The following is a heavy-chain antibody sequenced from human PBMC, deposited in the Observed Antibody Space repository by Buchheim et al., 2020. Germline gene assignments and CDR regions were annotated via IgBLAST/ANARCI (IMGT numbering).Heavy chain of an antibody. V-gene: IGHV3-23*01. J-gene: IGHJ4*02. Sequence: EVQLLESGGGLVQPGGSLRLSCAASGFTFSNYAMRWVRQAPGKGLEWVSEISGSGGSTYYADSVKGRFTIPRDTSKNTLHLQMSSLRAEDTAIYYCAARSDYWGQGTL. CDR3: AARSDY. CDR1: GFTFSNYA. CDR2: ISGSGGST.